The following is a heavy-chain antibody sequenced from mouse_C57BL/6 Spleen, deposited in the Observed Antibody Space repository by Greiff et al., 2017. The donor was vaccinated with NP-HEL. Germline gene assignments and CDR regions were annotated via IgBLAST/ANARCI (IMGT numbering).Heavy chain of an antibody. J-gene: IGHJ2*01. CDR3: AREGLRRGYFDY. CDR1: GYTFTNYW. D-gene: IGHD2-4*01. CDR2: IYPGGGYT. V-gene: IGHV1-63*01. Sequence: VQLQESGAELVRPGTSVKMSCKASGYTFTNYWIGWAKQRPGHGLEWIGDIYPGGGYTNYNEKFKGKATLTADKSSSTAYMQFSSLTSEDSAIYYCAREGLRRGYFDYWGQGTTLTVSS.